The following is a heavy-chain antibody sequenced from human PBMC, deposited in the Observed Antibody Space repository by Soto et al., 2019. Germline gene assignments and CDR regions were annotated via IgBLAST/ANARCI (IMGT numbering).Heavy chain of an antibody. CDR2: ISYDGSNK. CDR3: AKAAWPWFMDV. V-gene: IGHV3-30*18. D-gene: IGHD3-9*01. Sequence: GGSLRLSCAASGFTFSSYGMHWVRQAPGKGLEWVAVISYDGSNKYYADSVKGRFTISRDNSKNTLYLQMNSLRAEDTAVYYCAKAAWPWFMDVWGKGTTVTVSS. CDR1: GFTFSSYG. J-gene: IGHJ6*03.